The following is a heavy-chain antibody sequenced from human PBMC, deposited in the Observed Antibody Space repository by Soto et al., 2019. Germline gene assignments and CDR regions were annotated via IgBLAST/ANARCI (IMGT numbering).Heavy chain of an antibody. J-gene: IGHJ6*02. V-gene: IGHV3-13*05. D-gene: IGHD1-26*01. CDR2: LGAARDP. Sequence: EVQLVESGGGSVQPGESLRLSCAASGFSFLDYDMHWVRQRKGKGLEWVSALGAARDPYYVGSVKGRFSVSRDNAQNSLFLQMNNLRVDDTAVYFCARAYLGRLPRRADYYYAMDVWGRRTTVTVSS. CDR1: GFSFLDYD. CDR3: ARAYLGRLPRRADYYYAMDV.